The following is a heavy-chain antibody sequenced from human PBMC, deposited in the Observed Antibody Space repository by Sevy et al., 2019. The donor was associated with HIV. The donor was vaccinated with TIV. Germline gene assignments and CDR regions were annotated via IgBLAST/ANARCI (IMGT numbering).Heavy chain of an antibody. V-gene: IGHV3-23*01. CDR1: GFTFSNYA. D-gene: IGHD2-2*01. CDR2: FSFGCGKI. Sequence: GGSLRLSCAASGFTFSNYAMSWVRQAPGKGLEWVSTFSFGCGKINYADSVKGRFTISRDNPKNTLYLQMNSLRAEDTALYYSARGGCSKPHDYWGQGTLVTVSS. J-gene: IGHJ4*02. CDR3: ARGGCSKPHDY.